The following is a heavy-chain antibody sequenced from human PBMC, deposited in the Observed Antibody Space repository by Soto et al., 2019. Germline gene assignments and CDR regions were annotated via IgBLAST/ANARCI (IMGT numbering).Heavy chain of an antibody. D-gene: IGHD3-9*01. CDR2: ISAYNGNT. V-gene: IGHV1-18*01. J-gene: IGHJ6*02. Sequence: EASLKVSCKASGYTFTSYGISWVRQAPGQGLEWMGWISAYNGNTNYAQKLQGRVTMTTDTSTSTAYMELRSLRSDDTAVYYCARDPAYYDILTGYYYGMDVWGQGTTVTVSS. CDR3: ARDPAYYDILTGYYYGMDV. CDR1: GYTFTSYG.